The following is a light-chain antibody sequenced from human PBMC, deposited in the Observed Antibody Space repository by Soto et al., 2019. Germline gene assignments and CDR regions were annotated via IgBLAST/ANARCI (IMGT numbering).Light chain of an antibody. Sequence: EIVLTQSPGTLSVYPGERATISCRATQSVSNSNLAWYQQKPGQAPRLVIYDASTRATGIPARFSGGGSGTEFTLTISNLEPEDFEVYYCQQRSDWPWTFGQGTKVDIK. V-gene: IGKV3D-20*02. CDR3: QQRSDWPWT. CDR1: QSVSNSN. J-gene: IGKJ1*01. CDR2: DAS.